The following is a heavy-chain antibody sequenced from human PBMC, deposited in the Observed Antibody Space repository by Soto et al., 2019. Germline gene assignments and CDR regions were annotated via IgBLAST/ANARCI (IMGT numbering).Heavy chain of an antibody. CDR3: ARGNHRWLQLWYFDL. CDR2: IIPIFGTV. J-gene: IGHJ2*01. D-gene: IGHD5-12*01. Sequence: QVQLVQSGAEVKKPGSSVKVSCKASGGTFRNYPISWVRQAPGQGLEWMGGIIPIFGTVNYAQKFKGRVTITADDSTSTAYMELSSLRSEDTAVYYCARGNHRWLQLWYFDLWGRGTLVTVSS. CDR1: GGTFRNYP. V-gene: IGHV1-69*12.